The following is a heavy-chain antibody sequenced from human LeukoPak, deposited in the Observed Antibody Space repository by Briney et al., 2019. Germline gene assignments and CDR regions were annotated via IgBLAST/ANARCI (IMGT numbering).Heavy chain of an antibody. D-gene: IGHD2-2*01. CDR3: ARDLGYCSSTSCRYFDS. CDR1: GGSISSSNC. V-gene: IGHV4-4*02. CDR2: IYHSGSI. Sequence: PSETLSLTCAVSGGSISSSNCWSWVRQPPGKGLEWIGEIYHSGSINYNPSLKSRVTISVDTSKNQISLKLSSVTAADTAVYYCARDLGYCSSTSCRYFDSWGQGALVTVSS. J-gene: IGHJ4*02.